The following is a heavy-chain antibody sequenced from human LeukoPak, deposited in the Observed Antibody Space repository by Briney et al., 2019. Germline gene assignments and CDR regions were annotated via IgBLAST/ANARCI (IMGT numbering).Heavy chain of an antibody. CDR1: GGSISSHY. CDR3: AMGYEAFDI. CDR2: IYYSGST. V-gene: IGHV4-59*11. Sequence: SETLSLTCTVSGGSISSHYWSWIRQPPGKGLEWIGYIYYSGSTNYNPSLKSRVTISVDTSKNQFSLKLSSVTAADTAVYYCAMGYEAFDIWGQGTMVTVSS. J-gene: IGHJ3*02. D-gene: IGHD3-10*01.